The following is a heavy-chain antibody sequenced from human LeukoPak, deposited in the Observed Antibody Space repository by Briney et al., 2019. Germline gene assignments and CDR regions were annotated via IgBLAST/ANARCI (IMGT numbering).Heavy chain of an antibody. CDR1: GGSISSGGYY. CDR3: ARLRSIAARPCWFDP. CDR2: IYYSGST. V-gene: IGHV4-31*03. D-gene: IGHD6-6*01. J-gene: IGHJ5*02. Sequence: SETLSLTCTVSGGSISSGGYYCSWIRQHPGKGLEWIGYIYYSGSTYYNPSLQSRVTISVDTSKNQFSLKLSSVTAADTAVYYCARLRSIAARPCWFDPWGQGTLVTVSS.